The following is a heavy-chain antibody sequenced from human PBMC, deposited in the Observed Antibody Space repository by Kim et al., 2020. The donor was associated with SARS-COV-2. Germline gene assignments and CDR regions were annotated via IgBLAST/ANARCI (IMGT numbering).Heavy chain of an antibody. V-gene: IGHV3-48*04. Sequence: GGSLRLSCAASGFTFSSYSMNWVRQAPGKGLEWVSYISSSSSTIYYADSVKGRFTISRDNAKNSLYLQMNSLRAEDTAVYYCARDGSDTVVVTATVSLPPFFDYWGQGTLVTVSS. CDR2: ISSSSSTI. CDR1: GFTFSSYS. CDR3: ARDGSDTVVVTATVSLPPFFDY. J-gene: IGHJ4*02. D-gene: IGHD2-21*02.